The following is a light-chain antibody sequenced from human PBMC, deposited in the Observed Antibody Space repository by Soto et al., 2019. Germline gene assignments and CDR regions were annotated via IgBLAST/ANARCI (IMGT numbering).Light chain of an antibody. CDR1: SSDVGIYNY. Sequence: QSVLTQPASVSGSPGQSIAISCTGTSSDVGIYNYVSWYQQHPGKVPKPIIYEVTNRPSGVSNRFSGSKSVNTASLIISGLQAEDEADYYCTSYTTSSTRVFGTGTKLTVL. V-gene: IGLV2-14*01. CDR2: EVT. J-gene: IGLJ1*01. CDR3: TSYTTSSTRV.